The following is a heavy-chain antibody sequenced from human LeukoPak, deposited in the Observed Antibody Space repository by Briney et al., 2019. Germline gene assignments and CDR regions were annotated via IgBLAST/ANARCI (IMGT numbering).Heavy chain of an antibody. Sequence: GASVKVSCKAFGYTFTSNYMHWVRQAPGQGPEWMGVISPSGGSTTYAQKFQGRVTLTRDMSTSTDYLELSSLRSEDTAVYYCARDRLPRYFDWLSHFDYWGQGTLVTVSS. CDR2: ISPSGGST. J-gene: IGHJ4*02. D-gene: IGHD3-9*01. CDR3: ARDRLPRYFDWLSHFDY. CDR1: GYTFTSNY. V-gene: IGHV1-46*01.